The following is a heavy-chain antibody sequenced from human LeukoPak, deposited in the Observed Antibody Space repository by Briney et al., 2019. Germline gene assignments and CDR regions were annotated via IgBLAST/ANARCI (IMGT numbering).Heavy chain of an antibody. V-gene: IGHV1-3*01. CDR1: GYTFTSYA. J-gene: IGHJ6*02. D-gene: IGHD2-21*02. Sequence: ASGKVSCKAAGYTFTSYAVHWVRQAPGQRPEWMGWIDAGSGNTGCSQEFQGRVTITRDTSASTAYMELSSLTSEDTAVYYCARRGVTTQYSFYAMAVWGQGTTVTVSS. CDR2: IDAGSGNT. CDR3: ARRGVTTQYSFYAMAV.